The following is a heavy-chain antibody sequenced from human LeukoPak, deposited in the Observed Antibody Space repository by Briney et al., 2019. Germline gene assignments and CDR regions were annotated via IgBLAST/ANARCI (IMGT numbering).Heavy chain of an antibody. CDR2: ISSSSSYI. CDR3: ASLGIAAAGKDY. CDR1: GFTFSSYS. J-gene: IGHJ4*02. Sequence: GGSLRLSCAASGFTFSSYSMNWVRQAPGKGLEWVSSISSSSSYIYYADSVKGRFTISRDNAKNTLYLQMNSLRAEDTAVYYCASLGIAAAGKDYWGQGTLVTVSS. D-gene: IGHD6-13*01. V-gene: IGHV3-21*01.